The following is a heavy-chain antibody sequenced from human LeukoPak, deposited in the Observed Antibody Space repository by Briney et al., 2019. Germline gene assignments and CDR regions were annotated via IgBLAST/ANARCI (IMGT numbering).Heavy chain of an antibody. CDR3: ARASSDYVWGSYRDY. D-gene: IGHD3-16*01. Sequence: GGSLRLSCAASGFTFSSYAMNWVRQAPGKGLEWVSGISNSGTDTYYADSVKGRFTISRDNSKNTLYLHMNSLRAEDTAVYYCARASSDYVWGSYRDYWGQGTLVTVSS. V-gene: IGHV3-23*01. J-gene: IGHJ4*02. CDR1: GFTFSSYA. CDR2: ISNSGTDT.